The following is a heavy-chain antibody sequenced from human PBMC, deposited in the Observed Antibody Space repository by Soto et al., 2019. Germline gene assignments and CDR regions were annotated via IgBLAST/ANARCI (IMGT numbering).Heavy chain of an antibody. CDR3: PSTRYNSGWYGLFDY. J-gene: IGHJ4*02. Sequence: SETLSLTCAVSGDSITNDGYFWSWIRQPPGKGLEWLGYIYHSGSTYSNPSLKSRLTISLDTSKSQFSLKLRSVTAADTAVYYCPSTRYNSGWYGLFDYWGQGILVTVSS. D-gene: IGHD6-19*01. CDR2: IYHSGST. V-gene: IGHV4-31*11. CDR1: GDSITNDGYF.